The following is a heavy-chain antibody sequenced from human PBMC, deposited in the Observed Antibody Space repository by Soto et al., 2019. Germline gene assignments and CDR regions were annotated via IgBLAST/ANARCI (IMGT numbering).Heavy chain of an antibody. Sequence: SETLSLTCTVSGGSISSYYWSWIRQPPGKGLEWIGYIYYSGSTNYNPSLKSRVTISVDTSKNQFSLRLSSVTAADTAVYYCASIAVADFDYWGQGTLVTVSS. D-gene: IGHD6-19*01. J-gene: IGHJ4*02. CDR2: IYYSGST. V-gene: IGHV4-59*12. CDR3: ASIAVADFDY. CDR1: GGSISSYY.